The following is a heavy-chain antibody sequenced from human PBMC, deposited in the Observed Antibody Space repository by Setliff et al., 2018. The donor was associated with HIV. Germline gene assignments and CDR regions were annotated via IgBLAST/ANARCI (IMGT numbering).Heavy chain of an antibody. J-gene: IGHJ4*02. CDR1: GGSISNYY. CDR2: IYNRGYT. V-gene: IGHV4-4*09. Sequence: SETLSLTCTVSGGSISNYYWSWIRQPPGKGLEWIGYIYNRGYTYYNPSLKSRVTTSIDTSQNQFSLRLSSVTVADTAVYYCAGMFFYGSGSKSDFDYWGQGTQVTVSS. D-gene: IGHD3-10*01. CDR3: AGMFFYGSGSKSDFDY.